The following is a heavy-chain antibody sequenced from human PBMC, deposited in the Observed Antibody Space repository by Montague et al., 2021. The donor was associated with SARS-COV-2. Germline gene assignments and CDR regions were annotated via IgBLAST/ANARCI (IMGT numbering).Heavy chain of an antibody. J-gene: IGHJ4*02. CDR2: INSDGSST. D-gene: IGHD6-19*01. Sequence: SLRLSCAASGFTFNTYYIHWVRQAPGKGLVWVSRINSDGSSTTYADSVKGRFTITRDNAENTVYLQMNSLRAEDTAVYYCARDREPWLLQYYFDYWGQGTLVTVSS. CDR3: ARDREPWLLQYYFDY. CDR1: GFTFNTYY. V-gene: IGHV3-74*01.